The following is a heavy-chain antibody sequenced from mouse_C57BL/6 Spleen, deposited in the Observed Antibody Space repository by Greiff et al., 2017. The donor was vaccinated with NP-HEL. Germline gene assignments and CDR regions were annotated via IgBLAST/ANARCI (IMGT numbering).Heavy chain of an antibody. CDR1: GFTFSNYW. J-gene: IGHJ2*01. Sequence: EVQVVESGGGLVQPGGSMKLSCVASGFTFSNYWMNWVRQSPEKGLEWVAQIRLKSDNYATHYAESVKGRFTISRDDSKSSVYLQMNNLRAEDTGIYYCTVITTVVYFDYWGQGTTLTVSS. V-gene: IGHV6-3*01. CDR3: TVITTVVYFDY. D-gene: IGHD1-1*01. CDR2: IRLKSDNYAT.